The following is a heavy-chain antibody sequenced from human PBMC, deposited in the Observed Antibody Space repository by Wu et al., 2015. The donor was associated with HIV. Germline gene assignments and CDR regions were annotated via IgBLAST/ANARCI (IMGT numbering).Heavy chain of an antibody. Sequence: QVQLVQSGAEVKKPGASVKVSCKASGYTFTSYYMHWVRQAPGQGLEWMGIINPSGGSTSYAQKFQGRVTMTRDTSTSTVYMELSSLRSEDTAVYYCARDLAGTTGYYYYYYGMDVVGPRDHGHRLL. V-gene: IGHV1-46*01. CDR3: ARDLAGTTGYYYYYYGMDV. CDR1: GYTFTSYY. D-gene: IGHD1-1*01. J-gene: IGHJ6*02. CDR2: INPSGGST.